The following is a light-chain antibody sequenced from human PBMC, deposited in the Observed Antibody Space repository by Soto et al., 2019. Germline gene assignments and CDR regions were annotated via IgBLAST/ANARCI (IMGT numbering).Light chain of an antibody. Sequence: QSVLTQPPSVSGAPGQRVTISCTGSSSNIGAGYDVHWYQQLPGTAPKLLIYGNSNRPSGVPDRFSGSKSGTSATLGITGLQTGDEADYYCGTWDDSLTAAVFGGGTQLTVL. J-gene: IGLJ7*01. CDR1: SSNIGAGYD. CDR2: GNS. CDR3: GTWDDSLTAAV. V-gene: IGLV1-40*01.